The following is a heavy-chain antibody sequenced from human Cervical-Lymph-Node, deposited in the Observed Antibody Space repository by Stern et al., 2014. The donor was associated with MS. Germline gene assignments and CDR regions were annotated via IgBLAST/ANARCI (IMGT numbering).Heavy chain of an antibody. Sequence: VQLEESGPGLVKPWETLYLTCSASGSSITSYYWTWLRQTPGKGPEWIRYSFCSGIANYNPSLKSRVTISVDTAKKQFSLRLTTVTAADTAVYYCARGGGNYYFGLDVWGQGTTVTVSS. D-gene: IGHD3-16*01. V-gene: IGHV4-59*01. J-gene: IGHJ6*02. CDR3: ARGGGNYYFGLDV. CDR2: SFCSGIA. CDR1: GSSITSYY.